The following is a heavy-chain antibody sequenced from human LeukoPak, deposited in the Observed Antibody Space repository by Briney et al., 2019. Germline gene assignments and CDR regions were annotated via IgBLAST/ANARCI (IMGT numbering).Heavy chain of an antibody. Sequence: ASVKVSCKASGYTFTSYAMHWVRQAPGQRLEWMGWINAGNGNTKYSQKFQGRVTITRDTSASTAYMELSSLRSEDTAVYYCARGQMAVPAKGSFDYWGQGTLVTVSS. CDR2: INAGNGNT. CDR3: ARGQMAVPAKGSFDY. CDR1: GYTFTSYA. J-gene: IGHJ4*02. V-gene: IGHV1-3*01. D-gene: IGHD2-2*01.